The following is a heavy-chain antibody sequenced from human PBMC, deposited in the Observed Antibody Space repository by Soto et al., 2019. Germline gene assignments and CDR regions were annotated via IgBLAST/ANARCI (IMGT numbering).Heavy chain of an antibody. Sequence: QVQLVQSGAELKTPGSSVSVSCKASGGAFNNYPISWVRQAPGQGLEGMGGIVPRLGTTTYAREVPGRATMTAAESTTTVSMTLTSLRSEDTAIYYCAIDACCCGGDCYSLVYWGQGTLVTVSS. D-gene: IGHD2-21*02. V-gene: IGHV1-69*01. CDR2: IVPRLGTT. CDR3: AIDACCCGGDCYSLVY. CDR1: GGAFNNYP. J-gene: IGHJ4*02.